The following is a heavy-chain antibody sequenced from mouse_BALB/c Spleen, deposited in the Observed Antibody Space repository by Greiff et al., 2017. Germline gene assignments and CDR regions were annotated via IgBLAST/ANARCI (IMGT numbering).Heavy chain of an antibody. J-gene: IGHJ4*01. CDR1: GYTFTSYT. D-gene: IGHD1-1*01. CDR3: ARPDYYGSLGAGYYAMDY. V-gene: IGHV1-4*01. Sequence: VQLQQSGAELARPWASVKMSCKASGYTFTSYTMHWVKQRPGQGLEWIGYINPSSGYTNYNQKFKDKATLTADKSSSTAYMQLSSLTSEDSAVYYCARPDYYGSLGAGYYAMDYWGQGTSVTVSS. CDR2: INPSSGYT.